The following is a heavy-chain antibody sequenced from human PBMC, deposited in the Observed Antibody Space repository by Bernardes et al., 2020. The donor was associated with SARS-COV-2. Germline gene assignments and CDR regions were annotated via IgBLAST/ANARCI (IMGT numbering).Heavy chain of an antibody. CDR3: ARSSYFWTRFYMIDL. CDR2: IWFDGATK. Sequence: GGSLRLSCTVSGFTFSNYGFHWVRHTPNKWLEWGAIIWFDGATKSYGDSVTGRFTISRDNSQSTATLYLQMNNLRAEDTVIYYCARSSYFWTRFYMIDLWGQGTLVTVSS. D-gene: IGHD3-3*01. V-gene: IGHV3-33*01. J-gene: IGHJ5*02. CDR1: GFTFSNYG.